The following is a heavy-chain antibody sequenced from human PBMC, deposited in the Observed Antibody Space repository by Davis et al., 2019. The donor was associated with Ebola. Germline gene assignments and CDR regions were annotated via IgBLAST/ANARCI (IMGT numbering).Heavy chain of an antibody. CDR3: ARRGYGDYDFDY. CDR2: ISSSSSYI. CDR1: GFTFSNYC. D-gene: IGHD4-17*01. Sequence: GESLKISCVASGFTFSNYCMNWVRQAPGKGLEWVSSISSSSSYIYYADSVKGRFTISRDNAKNSLYLQMNSLRAEDTAVYYCARRGYGDYDFDYWGQGTLVTVSS. V-gene: IGHV3-21*04. J-gene: IGHJ4*02.